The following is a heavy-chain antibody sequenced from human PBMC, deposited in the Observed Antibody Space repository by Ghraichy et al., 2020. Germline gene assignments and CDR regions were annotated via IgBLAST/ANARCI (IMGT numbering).Heavy chain of an antibody. CDR1: GFTVSSNY. J-gene: IGHJ4*02. D-gene: IGHD3-9*01. Sequence: GGSLRLSCAASGFTVSSNYMSWVRQAPGKGLEWVSVIYSGGGTYYADSVKGRFTISRDNSKKTMYLQMNSLRAEDTAVYYCATHKEGRDYYDILTGYYTPPVLDYWGQGTLVTVSS. CDR2: IYSGGGT. CDR3: ATHKEGRDYYDILTGYYTPPVLDY. V-gene: IGHV3-53*01.